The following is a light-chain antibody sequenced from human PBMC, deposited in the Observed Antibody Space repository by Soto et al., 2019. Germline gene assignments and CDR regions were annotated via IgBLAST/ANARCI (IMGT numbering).Light chain of an antibody. CDR3: QQYHNWPPGT. CDR2: GAS. J-gene: IGKJ1*01. V-gene: IGKV3-15*01. Sequence: EIVMTQSPATLSVSPGERATLSCRASQGVSSNLAWYQQKPGQTPRLLIYGASTRATGIPARFSGSGSGTEFTLTISSLQSGDFAVYYCQQYHNWPPGTFGQGTKVEIK. CDR1: QGVSSN.